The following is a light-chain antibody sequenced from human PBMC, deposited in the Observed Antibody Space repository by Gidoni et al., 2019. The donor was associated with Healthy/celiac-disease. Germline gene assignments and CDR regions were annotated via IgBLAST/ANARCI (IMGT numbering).Light chain of an antibody. V-gene: IGKV3-15*01. CDR2: GAS. CDR1: QSVRSN. CDR3: QQYHTWPPYT. J-gene: IGKJ2*01. Sequence: EIVMTQSPATLSVSPGERATLSCRASQSVRSNFAWYQQKPGQAPRLLIYGASTRATGIPARFSGSGSGPAFTLTIRSLQSEDFAVYYCQQYHTWPPYTFGQGTKLEIK.